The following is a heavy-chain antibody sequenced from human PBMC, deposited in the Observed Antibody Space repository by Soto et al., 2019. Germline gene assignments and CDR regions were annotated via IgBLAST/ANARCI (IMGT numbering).Heavy chain of an antibody. V-gene: IGHV5-10-1*03. CDR2: IDPSDSYT. CDR3: ASGSILDLNYFGMDV. Sequence: EVQLVQSGAEVKKPGESLRISCKGSGYSVTSYWISWVRQKPGKGLEWMGRIDPSDSYTNYSPSLQGHVTISADKSISTAYLQWSSLRASDTAMYYCASGSILDLNYFGMDVWGQGTTVTVSS. D-gene: IGHD3-3*02. J-gene: IGHJ6*02. CDR1: GYSVTSYW.